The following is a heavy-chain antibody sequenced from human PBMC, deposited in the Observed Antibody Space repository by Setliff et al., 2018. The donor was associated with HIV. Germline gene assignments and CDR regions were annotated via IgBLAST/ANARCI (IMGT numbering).Heavy chain of an antibody. CDR1: GYTFTDYY. CDR2: INSDSGGT. CDR3: ARGKPIFGVNNWLDP. V-gene: IGHV1-2*02. Sequence: ASVKVSCKASGYTFTDYYMHWVRQAPGQGLEWMGWINSDSGGTNYAQRFQGRITMTRDTSTNTVYMELNKLRSDDTAVYYCARGKPIFGVNNWLDPWGQGTLVTSP. D-gene: IGHD3-3*01. J-gene: IGHJ5*02.